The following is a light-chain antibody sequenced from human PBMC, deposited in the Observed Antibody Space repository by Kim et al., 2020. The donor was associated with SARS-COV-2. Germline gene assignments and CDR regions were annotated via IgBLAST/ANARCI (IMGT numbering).Light chain of an antibody. Sequence: LTQPPSVSESPGKTVILTCTRSGVSIATDFVQWFQQRPGSSPTTVIYGDQQRPSGVPDRFSGPVDSSSTSASLTISGLKTEDGADYYCQSYDDNNWVFGGGTQLTVL. V-gene: IGLV6-57*01. J-gene: IGLJ2*01. CDR1: GVSIATDF. CDR2: GDQ. CDR3: QSYDDNNWV.